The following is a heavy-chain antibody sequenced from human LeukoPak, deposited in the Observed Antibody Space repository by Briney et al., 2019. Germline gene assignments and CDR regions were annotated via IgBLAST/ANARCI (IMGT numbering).Heavy chain of an antibody. CDR2: ISSSSSYI. CDR1: GFTSSSYS. V-gene: IGHV3-21*01. CDR3: ASEYYYDSSGYYCVSSYFDY. J-gene: IGHJ4*02. Sequence: GGSLRLSCAASGFTSSSYSMNWVRQAPGKGLEWVSSISSSSSYIYYADSVKGRFTISRDNAKNSLYLQMNSLRAEDTAVYYCASEYYYDSSGYYCVSSYFDYWGQGTLVTVSS. D-gene: IGHD3-22*01.